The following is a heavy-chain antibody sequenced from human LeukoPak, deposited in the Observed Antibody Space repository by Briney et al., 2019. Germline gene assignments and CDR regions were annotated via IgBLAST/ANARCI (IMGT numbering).Heavy chain of an antibody. CDR3: AALHYYDSSGYYYSRYYYIDV. CDR1: GGTFSSYA. V-gene: IGHV1-69*01. Sequence: SVKVSCKASGGTFSSYAISWVRQAPGQGLEWMGGIIPIFGTANYAQKFQGRVTITADESTSTAYMELSSLRSEDTAVYYCAALHYYDSSGYYYSRYYYIDVWGKGTTVTVSS. J-gene: IGHJ6*03. D-gene: IGHD3-22*01. CDR2: IIPIFGTA.